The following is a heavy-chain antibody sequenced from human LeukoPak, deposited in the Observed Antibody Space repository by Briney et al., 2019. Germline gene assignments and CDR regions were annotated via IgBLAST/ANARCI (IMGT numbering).Heavy chain of an antibody. CDR3: ASAMIGVPDDAFDI. V-gene: IGHV4-34*01. CDR2: INHSGGT. D-gene: IGHD3-22*01. J-gene: IGHJ3*02. Sequence: KPSETLSLTCTVSGGSISSYYWSWIRQPPRKGLEWIGEINHSGGTNYNPSLKSRVTISVDTSKNQFSLKLSSVTAADTAVYYCASAMIGVPDDAFDIWGQGTMVTVSS. CDR1: GGSISSYY.